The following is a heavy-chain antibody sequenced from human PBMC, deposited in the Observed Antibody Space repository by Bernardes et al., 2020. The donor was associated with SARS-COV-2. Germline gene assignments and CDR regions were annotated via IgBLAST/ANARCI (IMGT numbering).Heavy chain of an antibody. CDR1: GITLSIYA. Sequence: GGSLRLSCVGSGITLSIYAMSWFRQAPGEGLEWVSSISGAGGGTAYADSVKGRFTISRDTSTNTLYLQMSSLRAEDTAVYYCAKDGRWVPSDYWGQGTLVTVSS. CDR3: AKDGRWVPSDY. J-gene: IGHJ4*02. D-gene: IGHD1-26*01. CDR2: ISGAGGGT. V-gene: IGHV3-23*01.